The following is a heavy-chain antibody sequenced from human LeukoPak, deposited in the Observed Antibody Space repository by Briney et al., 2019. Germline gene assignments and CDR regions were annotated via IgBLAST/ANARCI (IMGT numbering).Heavy chain of an antibody. D-gene: IGHD1-14*01. V-gene: IGHV3-48*04. CDR1: GVSICNNN. J-gene: IGHJ6*03. CDR2: ISSSSSTI. Sequence: GESLRLSCADSGVSICNNNKNWGCPPPRKSVEWVSTISSSSSTIFYANSVKGRLTISRENAKNSLFLQMNSLRAEDTAVYYCATEPLYSYYMDVWGKGTTVTVSS. CDR3: ATEPLYSYYMDV.